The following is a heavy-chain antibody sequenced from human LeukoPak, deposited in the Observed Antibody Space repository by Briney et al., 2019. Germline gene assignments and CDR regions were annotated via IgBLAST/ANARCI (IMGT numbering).Heavy chain of an antibody. CDR3: ARAGYCSGGSCYGMDV. V-gene: IGHV3-33*08. J-gene: IGHJ6*02. CDR2: MWYDGSNT. CDR1: GFTFSNIG. D-gene: IGHD2-15*01. Sequence: PGGSLRLSCEVSGFTFSNIGMHWVRQAPGKGLEWVALMWYDGSNTYYADSVKGRFTISRDNSKNTLYLQMNSLRAEDTAVYYCARAGYCSGGSCYGMDVWGQGTTVTVSS.